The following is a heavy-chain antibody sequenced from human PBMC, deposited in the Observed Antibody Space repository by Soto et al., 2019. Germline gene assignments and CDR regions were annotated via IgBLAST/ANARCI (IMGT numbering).Heavy chain of an antibody. D-gene: IGHD3-10*01. CDR3: ARDERTYHYGLFDY. V-gene: IGHV3-30-3*01. CDR2: ISYDGSNK. J-gene: IGHJ4*02. Sequence: QVQLVESGGGVVQPGRSLRLSCAASGFTFSSYAMHWVRQAPDKGLEWVAVISYDGSNKYYADSVKGRFTISRDNSKNTLSLQLNSLRAEDTAAYYCARDERTYHYGLFDYWGQGTLVTVSS. CDR1: GFTFSSYA.